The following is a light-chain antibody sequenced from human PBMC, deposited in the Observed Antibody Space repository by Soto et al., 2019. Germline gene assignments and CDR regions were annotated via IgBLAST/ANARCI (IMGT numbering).Light chain of an antibody. V-gene: IGLV2-14*01. Sequence: QSVLTQPASVSGSPGQSITISCTGTSSDIGGYKYVSWYQQHPGKAPKLLIYEVSNRPSGISNRFSASKSDNTASLTISGLRAEDEADYYYRSYTHGDLYVFVTGTKVTVL. J-gene: IGLJ1*01. CDR3: RSYTHGDLYV. CDR2: EVS. CDR1: SSDIGGYKY.